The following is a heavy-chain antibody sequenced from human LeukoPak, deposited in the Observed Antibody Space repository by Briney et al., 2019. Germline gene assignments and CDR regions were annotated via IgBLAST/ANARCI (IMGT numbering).Heavy chain of an antibody. J-gene: IGHJ4*02. CDR2: ISYDGSNK. CDR3: ARDGWPIPADENWNDVPGGY. D-gene: IGHD1-1*01. V-gene: IGHV3-30-3*01. Sequence: PGGSLRLSCAASGFTFSSYAMHWVRQAPGKGLEWVAVISYDGSNKYYADSVKGRFTISRDNSKNTLYLQMNSLRAEDTAVYYCARDGWPIPADENWNDVPGGYWGQGTLVTVSS. CDR1: GFTFSSYA.